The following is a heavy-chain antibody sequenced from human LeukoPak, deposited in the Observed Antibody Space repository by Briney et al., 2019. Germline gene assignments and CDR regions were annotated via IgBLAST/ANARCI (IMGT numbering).Heavy chain of an antibody. V-gene: IGHV3-7*01. D-gene: IGHD1-26*01. CDR2: IKYDGSEK. J-gene: IGHJ6*02. CDR3: ARWEVYGRLDV. Sequence: PGGSLRLSCAASGFTFKNAWMSWVRKAPGKGLQWVALIKYDGSEKYYVDSVKGRFTISRDNAENSLHLQMNSLRVEDTAVYYCARWEVYGRLDVWGQGTTVTVSS. CDR1: GFTFKNAW.